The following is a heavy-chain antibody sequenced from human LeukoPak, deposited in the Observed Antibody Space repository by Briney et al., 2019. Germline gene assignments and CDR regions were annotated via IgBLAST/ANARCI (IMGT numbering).Heavy chain of an antibody. CDR1: GYTFTGYY. CDR3: ARGGYCSSTSCYYDAFDI. V-gene: IGHV1-2*02. Sequence: VASVKVSCKASGYTFTGYYMHWVRQAPGQGLEWMGWVNPNCGGTNYAQKFQGRVTMTRDTSISTAYMELSRLRSDDTAVYYCARGGYCSSTSCYYDAFDIWGQGTMVTVSS. D-gene: IGHD2-2*01. CDR2: VNPNCGGT. J-gene: IGHJ3*02.